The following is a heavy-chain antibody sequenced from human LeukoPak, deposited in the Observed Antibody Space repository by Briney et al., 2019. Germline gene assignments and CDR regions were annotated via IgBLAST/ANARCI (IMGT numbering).Heavy chain of an antibody. Sequence: SQTLSLTCTVSGGSISSGSYYWSWIRQPAGKGLEWIGRINTSGSTNYNPSLKSRVTISVDKSKNQFSLKLSSVTAADTAVYYCARGRELVLGGRYWYFDLWGRGTLVTVSS. CDR1: GGSISSGSYY. CDR3: ARGRELVLGGRYWYFDL. V-gene: IGHV4-61*02. J-gene: IGHJ2*01. CDR2: INTSGST. D-gene: IGHD6-13*01.